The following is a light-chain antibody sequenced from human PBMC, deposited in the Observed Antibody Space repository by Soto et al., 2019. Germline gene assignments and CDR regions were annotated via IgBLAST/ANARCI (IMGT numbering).Light chain of an antibody. J-gene: IGKJ4*01. CDR3: QRYNNWPLT. Sequence: EIVMTQSPATLSVSPGERATLSCRASQSVSSNLAWYQQKPGQAPRLLIYGAFTRATGIPARFSGGGSGTEFTLTISSLQSEDFALYYCQRYNNWPLTFGGGTKVEIK. CDR2: GAF. V-gene: IGKV3-15*01. CDR1: QSVSSN.